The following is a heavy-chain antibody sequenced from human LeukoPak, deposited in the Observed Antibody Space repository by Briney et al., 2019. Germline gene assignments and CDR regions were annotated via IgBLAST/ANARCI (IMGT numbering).Heavy chain of an antibody. D-gene: IGHD2-2*01. J-gene: IGHJ5*02. CDR2: INHSGST. Sequence: SETLSLTCAVYGGSFSGYYWSWIRQPPGKGLEWIGEINHSGSTNYNPSLKSRVTISVDTSKNQFSLKLSSVTAADTAVYYCARQAPFTRYCSSTSCYGSRWFDPWGQGTLVTVSS. CDR1: GGSFSGYY. V-gene: IGHV4-34*01. CDR3: ARQAPFTRYCSSTSCYGSRWFDP.